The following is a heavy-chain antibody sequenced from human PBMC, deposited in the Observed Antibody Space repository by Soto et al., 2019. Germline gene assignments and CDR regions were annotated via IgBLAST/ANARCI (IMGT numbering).Heavy chain of an antibody. CDR1: GFAFSTYT. CDR2: ISGSGNYT. Sequence: GSLRLSCAASGFAFSTYTMSWVRQAPGKGLEWVSSISGSGNYTHYADFLRGRFTLSRDNAKTSLFLQMDSLRAEDTAVYYCAREGINNYNEFYFDSWGQGTVVTVSS. J-gene: IGHJ4*02. D-gene: IGHD4-4*01. V-gene: IGHV3-21*06. CDR3: AREGINNYNEFYFDS.